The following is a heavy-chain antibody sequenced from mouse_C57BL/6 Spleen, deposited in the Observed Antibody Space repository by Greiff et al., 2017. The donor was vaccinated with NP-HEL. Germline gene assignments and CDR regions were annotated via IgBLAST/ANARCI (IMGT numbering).Heavy chain of an antibody. D-gene: IGHD1-1*01. Sequence: VQLQQSGPELVKPGASVKISCKASGYAFSSSWMNWVKQRPGKGLEWIGRIYPGDGDTNYNGKFKGKATLTADKSSSTAYMQLSSLTSEDSAVYFCASAVTTVVATDWYFDVWGTGTTVTVSS. CDR3: ASAVTTVVATDWYFDV. V-gene: IGHV1-82*01. CDR1: GYAFSSSW. CDR2: IYPGDGDT. J-gene: IGHJ1*03.